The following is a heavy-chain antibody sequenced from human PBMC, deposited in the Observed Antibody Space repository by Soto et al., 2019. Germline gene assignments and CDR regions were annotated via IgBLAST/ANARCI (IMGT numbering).Heavy chain of an antibody. CDR3: AREYQGSSSAFVDY. Sequence: EVQLVESGGGLVKPGGSLRLSCAASGFTFSSYSMNWVRQAPGKGLEWVSSISSSSSYIYYADSVRGRFTISKDNAKNSLYLQMNSLRAEDTAVYYCAREYQGSSSAFVDYWGQGTLVTVSS. D-gene: IGHD6-6*01. J-gene: IGHJ4*02. CDR2: ISSSSSYI. V-gene: IGHV3-21*01. CDR1: GFTFSSYS.